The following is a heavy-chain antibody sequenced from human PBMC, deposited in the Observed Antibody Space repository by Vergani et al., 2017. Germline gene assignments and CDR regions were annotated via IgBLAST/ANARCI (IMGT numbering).Heavy chain of an antibody. CDR2: INNDVHT. Sequence: QVQLQQWGAGVVKPSGTLSLTCAVFGESFSSFYWSWIRQPPGKGLEWIGEINNDVHTNYNTSLESRVTVSRDTAKKQFSLNLMSVTAADTAMYYCAVRPRVNLVGGEIVTKRTFDYWSQGSLVTVSS. CDR3: AVRPRVNLVGGEIVTKRTFDY. J-gene: IGHJ4*02. D-gene: IGHD3-10*01. CDR1: GESFSSFY. V-gene: IGHV4-34*02.